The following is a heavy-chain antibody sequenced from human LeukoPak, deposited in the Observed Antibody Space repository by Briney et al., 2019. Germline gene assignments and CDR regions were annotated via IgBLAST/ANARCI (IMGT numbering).Heavy chain of an antibody. Sequence: SETLSLTCTVSGASISSYYWTWIRQPPGKGLEFIGHFHYSGSTNYNPSLKSRVTISVDTSKKQFSLKLTSVTAADTAVYYCARGGWYPESFQHWGQGALVTVSS. CDR2: FHYSGST. J-gene: IGHJ1*01. CDR1: GASISSYY. D-gene: IGHD6-19*01. CDR3: ARGGWYPESFQH. V-gene: IGHV4-59*08.